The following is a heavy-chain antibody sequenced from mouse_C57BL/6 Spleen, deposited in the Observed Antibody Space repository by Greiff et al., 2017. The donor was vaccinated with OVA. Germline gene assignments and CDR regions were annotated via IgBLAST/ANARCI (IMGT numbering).Heavy chain of an antibody. CDR2: ISSGSSTI. CDR1: GFTFSDYG. Sequence: EVKLVESGGGLVKPGGSLKLSCAASGFTFSDYGMHWVRQAPEKGLEWVAYISSGSSTIYYADTVKGRFTISRDNAKNTLFLQMTSLRSEDTAMYYCARRVYGNYVDYAMDYWGQGTSVTVSS. V-gene: IGHV5-17*01. D-gene: IGHD2-1*01. CDR3: ARRVYGNYVDYAMDY. J-gene: IGHJ4*01.